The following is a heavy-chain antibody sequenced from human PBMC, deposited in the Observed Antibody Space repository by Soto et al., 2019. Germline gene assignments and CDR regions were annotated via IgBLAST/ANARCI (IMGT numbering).Heavy chain of an antibody. CDR2: ISSSSSYI. V-gene: IGHV3-21*01. Sequence: EVQLVESGGGLVKPGGSLRLSCAASGFTFSSYSMNWVRQAPGKGLEWVSSISSSSSYIYYADSVKGRFTISRDNAKNSLYLQMNSLRAEDTAVYYCARVKQQWLGVAFDYWGQGTLVTVSS. D-gene: IGHD6-19*01. J-gene: IGHJ4*02. CDR1: GFTFSSYS. CDR3: ARVKQQWLGVAFDY.